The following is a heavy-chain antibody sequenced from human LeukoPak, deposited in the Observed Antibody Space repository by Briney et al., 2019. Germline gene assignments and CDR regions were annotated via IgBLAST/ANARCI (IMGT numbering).Heavy chain of an antibody. CDR3: ARDPTNKWKLPLYYLDY. J-gene: IGHJ4*02. CDR2: INAGNGDT. V-gene: IGHV1-3*01. Sequence: ASVKVSCKASGYSFDSYVMHWVRQAPGQGPEWMGWINAGNGDTKFSRKFQGRLIITRDTSATTAYMELSSLRSADTAVYYCARDPTNKWKLPLYYLDYWGQGTLVTVSS. D-gene: IGHD1-20*01. CDR1: GYSFDSYV.